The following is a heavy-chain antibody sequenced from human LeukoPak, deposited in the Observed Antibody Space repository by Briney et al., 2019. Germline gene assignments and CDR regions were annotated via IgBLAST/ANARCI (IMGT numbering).Heavy chain of an antibody. CDR3: AKASGWYDAFDI. D-gene: IGHD6-13*01. CDR1: GFTFDDYG. CDR2: IRGNGGNT. J-gene: IGHJ3*02. V-gene: IGHV3-23*01. Sequence: PGGSLRLSXAASGFTFDDYGMSWVRQAPGKGLKWVSTIRGNGGNTYYGDSAKGRFTISRDNSKNTLYLQMNSLRAEDTAIYYCAKASGWYDAFDIWGQGTMVTVSS.